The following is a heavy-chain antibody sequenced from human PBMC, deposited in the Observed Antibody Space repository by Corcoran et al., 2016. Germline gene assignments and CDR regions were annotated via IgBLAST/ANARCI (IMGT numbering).Heavy chain of an antibody. J-gene: IGHJ4*02. CDR2: INHSGST. D-gene: IGHD3-10*01. V-gene: IGHV4-34*01. CDR3: ARVRMVRGAPFDY. CDR1: GGSFRGYN. Sequence: QVQLQQWGAGLWKPSETLSLTCAVYGGSFRGYNWSWIRQPPGKGLEWSGEINHSGSTNYNPSLKSRVTISVDTSKKQFSLKLSSVTAADTAVYYCARVRMVRGAPFDYWGQGTLVTVSS.